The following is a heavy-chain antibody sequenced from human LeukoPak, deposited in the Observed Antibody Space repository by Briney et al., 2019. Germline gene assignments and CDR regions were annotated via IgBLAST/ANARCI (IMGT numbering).Heavy chain of an antibody. CDR3: AREFRRRDGYKHARGY. V-gene: IGHV1-8*01. CDR2: MNPNSGNT. D-gene: IGHD5-24*01. Sequence: ASVKVSCKASGYTFTSYDINWVRQATGQGLEWMGWMNPNSGNTGYAQKFQGRVTMTRNTSISTAYMELSSLRSEDTAVYYWAREFRRRDGYKHARGYWGQGTLVTVSS. CDR1: GYTFTSYD. J-gene: IGHJ4*02.